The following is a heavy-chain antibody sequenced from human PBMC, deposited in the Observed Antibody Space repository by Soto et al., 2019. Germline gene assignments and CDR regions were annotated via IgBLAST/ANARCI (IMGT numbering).Heavy chain of an antibody. CDR3: ASRSSGWYFDY. V-gene: IGHV3-23*01. Sequence: GGSLRLSCAASGFIVSSNYMSWVRQAPGKGLEWVSAISGSAGSRYYADSVKGRFTISRDNSKNTLYLQMNSLRADDTAVYYCASRSSGWYFDYWGQGTLVTVSS. J-gene: IGHJ4*02. CDR2: ISGSAGSR. CDR1: GFIVSSNY. D-gene: IGHD6-19*01.